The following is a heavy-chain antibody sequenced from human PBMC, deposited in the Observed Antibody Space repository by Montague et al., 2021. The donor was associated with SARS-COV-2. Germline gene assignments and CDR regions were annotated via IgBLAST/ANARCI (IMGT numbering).Heavy chain of an antibody. CDR1: DACFVGHW. J-gene: IGHJ4*02. Sequence: SETLSLTCAVYDACFVGHWWRWVRHTPENELASNVVINHRGSTNYNPSLKSRVTISVDTSKNQFTLKLSSVTAADTAVYYCARKTRGWLSRPPYKYYFDYWGQGTLVTVSS. CDR2: INHRGST. D-gene: IGHD3-22*01. V-gene: IGHV4-34*01. CDR3: ARKTRGWLSRPPYKYYFDY.